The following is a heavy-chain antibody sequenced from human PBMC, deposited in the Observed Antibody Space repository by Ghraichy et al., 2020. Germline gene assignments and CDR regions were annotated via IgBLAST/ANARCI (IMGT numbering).Heavy chain of an antibody. Sequence: GGSLRLSCAASGFTFSSFALSWVRQAPGKGLEWVSTISESGVRTFYADSVKGRFTISTDNSKNTLYLQMNSLRAEDTAVYYCAKAGGYCTGGSCYPNWFDPWGQGTLVTVSS. J-gene: IGHJ5*02. D-gene: IGHD2-15*01. V-gene: IGHV3-23*01. CDR1: GFTFSSFA. CDR2: ISESGVRT. CDR3: AKAGGYCTGGSCYPNWFDP.